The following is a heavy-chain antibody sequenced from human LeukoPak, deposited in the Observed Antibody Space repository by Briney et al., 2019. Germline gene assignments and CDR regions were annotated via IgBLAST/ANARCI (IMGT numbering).Heavy chain of an antibody. J-gene: IGHJ4*02. Sequence: GGSLRLSCAASGFNISSYEMNWVRQAPGKGLEWVSCISSNGRTIDYADSVKGRFTISRDNAKNSLFLQMSSLRAEDTAVYFCARAYVTWGQGTLVTVSS. CDR2: ISSNGRTI. CDR1: GFNISSYE. CDR3: ARAYVT. V-gene: IGHV3-48*03. D-gene: IGHD3-10*02.